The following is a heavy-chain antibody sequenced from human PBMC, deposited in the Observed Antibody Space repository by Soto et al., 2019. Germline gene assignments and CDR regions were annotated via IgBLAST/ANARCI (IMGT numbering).Heavy chain of an antibody. CDR2: ISYDGSNT. CDR1: GFTFSRFS. D-gene: IGHD3-10*02. CDR3: ARDHGMFLSYYYYGMDV. V-gene: IGHV3-30-3*01. Sequence: QVQLVESGGGVVQPGRSLTLSCAASGFTFSRFSMHWVRQAPGKGLAWVAVISYDGSNTHYAESVKGRFNISGDDSKNTVYLQMNNLRGEDSAVYYCARDHGMFLSYYYYGMDVWGQGTTVTVSS. J-gene: IGHJ6*02.